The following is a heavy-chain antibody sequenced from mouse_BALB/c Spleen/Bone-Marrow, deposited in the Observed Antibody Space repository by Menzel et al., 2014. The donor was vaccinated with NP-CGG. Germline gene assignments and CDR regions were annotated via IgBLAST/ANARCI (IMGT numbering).Heavy chain of an antibody. CDR2: INPGSGGA. D-gene: IGHD3-2*01. Sequence: VQLQQSGAELVRPGTSVKVSCKASGYAFXNYLIEWVKQRPGQGLEWIGVINPGSGGANYNEKFKGKATLTADKSSSTAYMQLSSLTSDDSAVYFCAREWTARAVDYWGQGTTLTVSS. CDR1: GYAFXNYL. CDR3: AREWTARAVDY. J-gene: IGHJ2*01. V-gene: IGHV1-54*01.